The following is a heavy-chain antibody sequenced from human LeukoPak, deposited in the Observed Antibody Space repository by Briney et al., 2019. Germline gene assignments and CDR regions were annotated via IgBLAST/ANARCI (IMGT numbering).Heavy chain of an antibody. D-gene: IGHD3-10*01. J-gene: IGHJ4*02. CDR1: GGSISSSSYY. CDR3: ARALRGSGSLYYFDY. CDR2: IYYSGST. Sequence: TSSETLSLTCTVSGGSISSSSYYWGWIRQPPGKGLEWIGSIYYSGSTYYNPSLKSRVTISVDTSKNQFSLKLSSVTAADTAVYYCARALRGSGSLYYFDYWGQGTLVTVSS. V-gene: IGHV4-39*01.